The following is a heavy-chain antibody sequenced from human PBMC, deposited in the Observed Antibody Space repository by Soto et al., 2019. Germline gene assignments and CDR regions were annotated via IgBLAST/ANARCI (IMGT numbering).Heavy chain of an antibody. D-gene: IGHD6-13*01. J-gene: IGHJ4*02. CDR3: TTGGAAADY. V-gene: IGHV3-15*07. CDR1: GFTCSNAW. Sequence: GGSLRLSCAASGFTCSNAWMNWVRQAPGKGLEWVGHIKSKTDGGTTDYAAPVKGRFTISRDDSKSTLYLQMNSLRTENTAVYYCTTGGAAADYRGQGTLVTVPS. CDR2: IKSKTDGGTT.